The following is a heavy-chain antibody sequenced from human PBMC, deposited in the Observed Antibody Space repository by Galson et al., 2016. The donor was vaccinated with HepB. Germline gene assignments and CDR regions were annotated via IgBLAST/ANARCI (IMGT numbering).Heavy chain of an antibody. D-gene: IGHD3-3*01. CDR3: ARSLTGSYDFWGAIYNYYAMDV. V-gene: IGHV5-51*01. CDR1: GYTFDTYW. Sequence: QSGAEVKKPGESLKISCRGSGYTFDTYWGGWVRQMPGKGLEWMGIIYPCDVDIRYSPSFQGPVTISVDRSIRTAYLQWSSLTASDTAMYYCARSLTGSYDFWGAIYNYYAMDVWGQGTTVTVS. J-gene: IGHJ6*02. CDR2: IYPCDVDI.